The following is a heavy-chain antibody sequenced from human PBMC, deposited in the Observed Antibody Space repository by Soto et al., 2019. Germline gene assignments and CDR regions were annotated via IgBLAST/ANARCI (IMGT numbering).Heavy chain of an antibody. CDR1: GYTFTSYD. CDR3: VRDFSRIVGATADAFDV. D-gene: IGHD1-26*01. V-gene: IGHV3-21*01. J-gene: IGHJ3*01. CDR2: ISATSTYI. Sequence: SCKASGYTFTSYDINWVRQAPGKGLEWVSSISATSTYIYYADSVKGRFSISRDNAKNSLYLQINSLRAEDTAVYYCVRDFSRIVGATADAFDVWGQGTMVTVSS.